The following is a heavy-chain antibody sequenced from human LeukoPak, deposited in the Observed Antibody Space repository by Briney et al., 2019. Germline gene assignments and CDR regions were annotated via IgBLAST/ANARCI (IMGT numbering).Heavy chain of an antibody. CDR1: GYTFTNFG. D-gene: IGHD6-19*01. CDR2: ISAHNGNT. CDR3: ARAGGWAREDYKADAFDI. J-gene: IGHJ3*02. Sequence: ASVKVSRVPSGYTFTNFGIRWVLHAPGQRVECGVWISAHNGNTNYSQKVQGRVTMTADTSTGTAYMELRSLRSDDTAVYYCARAGGWAREDYKADAFDIWGQGTMVTVSS. V-gene: IGHV1-18*01.